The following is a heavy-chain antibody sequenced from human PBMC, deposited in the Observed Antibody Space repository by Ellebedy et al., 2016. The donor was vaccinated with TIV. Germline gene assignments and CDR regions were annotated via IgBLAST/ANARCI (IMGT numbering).Heavy chain of an antibody. J-gene: IGHJ4*02. CDR3: ARGGDGYIHY. D-gene: IGHD3-16*01. Sequence: MPSETLSLTCTISGGPVNTDCWSWIRQPAGEGLEWIGSVYKSGDTLYSPSLKSRVTISVDTSKNQFSLKLSSVTAADTAVYYCARGGDGYIHYWGQGTLVTVSS. CDR2: VYKSGDT. V-gene: IGHV4-59*08. CDR1: GGPVNTDC.